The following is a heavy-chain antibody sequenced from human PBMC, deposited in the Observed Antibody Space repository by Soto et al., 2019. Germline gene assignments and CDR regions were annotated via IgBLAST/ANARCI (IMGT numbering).Heavy chain of an antibody. CDR1: GYTFTSYD. CDR2: MNPNSGNT. CDR3: ARGRGKRASPALYDSSGYYYDY. J-gene: IGHJ4*02. Sequence: ASVQVSCKASGYTFTSYDINWVRQATGQGLEWMVWMNPNSGNTGYAQKFQGRVTMTRNTSISTAYMELSSLRSEDTAVYYCARGRGKRASPALYDSSGYYYDYWGQGTLVTVSS. D-gene: IGHD3-22*01. V-gene: IGHV1-8*01.